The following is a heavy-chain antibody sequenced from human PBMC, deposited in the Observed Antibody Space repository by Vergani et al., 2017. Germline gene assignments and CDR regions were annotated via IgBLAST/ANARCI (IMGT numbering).Heavy chain of an antibody. J-gene: IGHJ6*03. CDR3: TREQDPAAIRLNVGNYKDV. CDR1: GSTFKTYG. D-gene: IGHD2-2*02. Sequence: QGQLVESGGGIVQPGRSLTLSCVASGSTFKTYGMHWVRQAPGKGLEWVGLIYYDGSNAYYADSVKGRFTISRDNSKNTLYRQMSSLRAEDTAVYYCTREQDPAAIRLNVGNYKDVWGKGTTVIVSS. V-gene: IGHV3-33*01. CDR2: IYYDGSNA.